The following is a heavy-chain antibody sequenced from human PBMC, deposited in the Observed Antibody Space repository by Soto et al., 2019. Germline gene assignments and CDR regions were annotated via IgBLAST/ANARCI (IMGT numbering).Heavy chain of an antibody. CDR3: ARQNSGGNWLDP. J-gene: IGHJ5*02. V-gene: IGHV4-61*01. Sequence: SDTLSLTCLFSCASVTTPTYYLTWLRQPPGQGLEWIGYISNSGSTNYNPSLKSRITISADTSKNQFSLKLNFVSAADTAVYYCARQNSGGNWLDPWGQGNLVTVS. D-gene: IGHD2-15*01. CDR1: CASVTTPTYY. CDR2: ISNSGST.